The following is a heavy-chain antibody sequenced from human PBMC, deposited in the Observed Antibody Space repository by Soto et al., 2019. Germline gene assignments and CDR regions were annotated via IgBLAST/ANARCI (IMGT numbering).Heavy chain of an antibody. CDR2: VHHSKGT. D-gene: IGHD2-21*02. J-gene: IGHJ4*02. V-gene: IGHV4-4*02. Sequence: QVQLQESGPGLVKPSGTLPLTCDVSGDSISSDKWWSWVRQPPGKGLEWIGEVHHSKGTKYNPSLKSRVTISVDKSKNQFSLNLSSVTAADTAVYYCARGGDWAFDYWGQGTLVTVSS. CDR3: ARGGDWAFDY. CDR1: GDSISSDKW.